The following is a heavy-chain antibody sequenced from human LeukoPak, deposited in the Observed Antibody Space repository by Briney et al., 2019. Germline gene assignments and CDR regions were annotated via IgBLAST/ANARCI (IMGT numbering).Heavy chain of an antibody. J-gene: IGHJ3*02. CDR2: ISSSSSYI. Sequence: PGGSLRLSCAASGFTFSSYAMSWVRQAPGKGLEWVPSISSSSSYIYYADSVKGRFTISRDNSKNTLYLQMNSLRAEDTAVYYCAKSFVLRFLEWLSFDIWGQGTMVTVSS. D-gene: IGHD3-3*01. V-gene: IGHV3-23*01. CDR1: GFTFSSYA. CDR3: AKSFVLRFLEWLSFDI.